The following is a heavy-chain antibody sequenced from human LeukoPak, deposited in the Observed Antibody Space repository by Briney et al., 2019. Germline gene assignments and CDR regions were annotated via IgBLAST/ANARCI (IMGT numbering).Heavy chain of an antibody. CDR2: IYHTGST. D-gene: IGHD7-27*01. CDR3: ASRELGNDY. Sequence: SETLSLTCTISGGSVSDYYWSWIRQSPGKGLEWIGYIYHTGSTSYSPSLKSRVTIPADTSQNQFSLKLSSVTAADTAVYYCASRELGNDYWGQGTLVTVSS. J-gene: IGHJ4*02. V-gene: IGHV4-59*02. CDR1: GGSVSDYY.